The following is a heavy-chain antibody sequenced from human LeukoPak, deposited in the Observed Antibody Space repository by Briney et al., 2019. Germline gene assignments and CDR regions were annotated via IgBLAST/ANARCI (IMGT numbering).Heavy chain of an antibody. D-gene: IGHD3-16*02. J-gene: IGHJ4*02. CDR3: ARDSTDGVIPREVNPPSHY. Sequence: PGRSLRLSCAASGFTLSNYAMHWVRQAPGKGLEWVAVVSYDESKRYYADSVKGRFTISRDNFKNMLYLQMNSLRAEDTAVYYCARDSTDGVIPREVNPPSHYWGQGTLVTVSS. V-gene: IGHV3-30*04. CDR1: GFTLSNYA. CDR2: VSYDESKR.